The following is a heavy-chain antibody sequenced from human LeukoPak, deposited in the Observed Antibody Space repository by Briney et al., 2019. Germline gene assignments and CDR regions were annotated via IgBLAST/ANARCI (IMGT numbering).Heavy chain of an antibody. Sequence: SETLSLTCTVSGGSLSSGGYYWSWIRQHPGKGLEWIGYIYYSGSTYYNPSLKSRVTISVDTSKNQFSLKLSSVTAADTAVYYCARGQDILTGYFDYWGQGTLVTVSS. CDR1: GGSLSSGGYY. CDR2: IYYSGST. D-gene: IGHD3-9*01. J-gene: IGHJ4*02. CDR3: ARGQDILTGYFDY. V-gene: IGHV4-31*03.